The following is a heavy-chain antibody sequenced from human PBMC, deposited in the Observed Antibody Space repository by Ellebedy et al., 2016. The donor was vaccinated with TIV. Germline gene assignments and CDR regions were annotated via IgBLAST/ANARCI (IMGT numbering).Heavy chain of an antibody. CDR2: INAGNVHT. D-gene: IGHD3-22*01. V-gene: IGHV1-3*01. Sequence: AASVKVSCKASGYGFIYFAIHWVRQAPGQRLEWMGWINAGNVHTKFSQKFQGRFTITTDSSASTAYMELSSLISEDTAVYYCARDPLTMKEPLDYWGQGTLVTVSS. CDR1: GYGFIYFA. CDR3: ARDPLTMKEPLDY. J-gene: IGHJ4*02.